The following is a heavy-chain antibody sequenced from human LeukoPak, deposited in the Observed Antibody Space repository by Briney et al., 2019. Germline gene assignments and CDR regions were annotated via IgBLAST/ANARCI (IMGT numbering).Heavy chain of an antibody. CDR1: EFTFSSYS. Sequence: GGSLRLSCAASEFTFSSYSMNWVRQAPGKGLEWVSSISSSSSYIYYADSVKGRFTISRDNAKNSLYLQMNSLRAEDTAVYYCARVRYCSSTSCYRAYYFDYWGQRTLVTLSS. CDR2: ISSSSSYI. J-gene: IGHJ4*02. D-gene: IGHD2-2*01. V-gene: IGHV3-21*01. CDR3: ARVRYCSSTSCYRAYYFDY.